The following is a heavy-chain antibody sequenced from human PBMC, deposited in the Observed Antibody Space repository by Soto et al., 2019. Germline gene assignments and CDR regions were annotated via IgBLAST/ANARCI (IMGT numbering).Heavy chain of an antibody. CDR1: GGSISSYY. Sequence: QVQLQESGPGLVKPSETLSLTCTVSGGSISSYYWSWIRQPPGKGLEWIGYIYYSGNTNYNPSLKSRVTISVDTSKNQFSLKLSSVTAADTAVYYCATSKYSIASWYYWGQGTLVTVSS. V-gene: IGHV4-59*08. CDR3: ATSKYSIASWYY. D-gene: IGHD6-6*01. CDR2: IYYSGNT. J-gene: IGHJ4*02.